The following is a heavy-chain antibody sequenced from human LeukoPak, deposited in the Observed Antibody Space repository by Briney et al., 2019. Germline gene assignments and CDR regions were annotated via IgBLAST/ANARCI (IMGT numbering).Heavy chain of an antibody. D-gene: IGHD3-22*01. J-gene: IGHJ3*02. V-gene: IGHV4-61*01. Sequence: PSETLSLTCTVSGGPISSSSYYWSWIRQPPGKGLEWIGYIYDSGSTNYNPSLKSRVTISVDTSKNQFSLKLSSVTAADTAVYYCACLTTADAFDIWGQGTMVTVSS. CDR3: ACLTTADAFDI. CDR1: GGPISSSSYY. CDR2: IYDSGST.